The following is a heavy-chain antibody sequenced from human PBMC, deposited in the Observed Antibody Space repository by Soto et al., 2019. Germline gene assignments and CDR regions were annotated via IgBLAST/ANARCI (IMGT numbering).Heavy chain of an antibody. CDR2: IYPGDSDT. CDR1: GYSFTRKW. J-gene: IGHJ4*02. CDR3: ARLRGRTVAAAGTTIDY. D-gene: IGHD6-13*01. Sequence: PGESLKISCKASGYSFTRKWISWVRQMPGKGLEWMGIIYPGDSDTRYSPSFQGQVTISADKSISTAYLQWSSLKASDTAMYYCARLRGRTVAAAGTTIDYWGQGTLVTVSS. V-gene: IGHV5-51*01.